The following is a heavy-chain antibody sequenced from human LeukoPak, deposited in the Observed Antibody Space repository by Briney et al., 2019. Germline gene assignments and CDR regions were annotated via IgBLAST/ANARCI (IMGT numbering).Heavy chain of an antibody. J-gene: IGHJ4*02. D-gene: IGHD6-6*01. CDR3: ARAGLGSSGLDY. CDR1: GGSISSGGYY. CDR2: IYYSGST. Sequence: SETLSLTCTVSGGSISSGGYYWSWIRQHPGKGLEWIGYIYYSGSTYYNPSLKSRVTISVDTSKNQCSLKLSSVTATDTAVYYCARAGLGSSGLDYWGQGTLVTASS. V-gene: IGHV4-31*03.